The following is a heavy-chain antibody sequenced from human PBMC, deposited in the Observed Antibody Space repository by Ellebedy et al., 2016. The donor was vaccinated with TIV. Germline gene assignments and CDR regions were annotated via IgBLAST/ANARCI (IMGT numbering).Heavy chain of an antibody. J-gene: IGHJ5*02. V-gene: IGHV4-59*01. CDR1: GGSITSYY. Sequence: SETLSLXCSVPGGSITSYYWSWVRQPPGKGLEWIGYLHHSGSTNYNPSLKSRVTISGDTSKNQFSLKLTSVTAADTAMYYCARASLIVIQPAAIEGNLNWFDPWGQGTLVTVSS. CDR2: LHHSGST. CDR3: ARASLIVIQPAAIEGNLNWFDP. D-gene: IGHD2-2*01.